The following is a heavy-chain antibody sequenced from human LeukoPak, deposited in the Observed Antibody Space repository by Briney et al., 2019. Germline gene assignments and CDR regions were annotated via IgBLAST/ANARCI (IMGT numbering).Heavy chain of an antibody. CDR3: ARLEIFSGFDY. CDR2: ISSSSTTI. CDR1: GFTFSAYG. Sequence: GGSLRLSCAASGFTFSAYGMNWVRRSPGKGLELVSYISSSSTTIYYSDSVKGRFTISRDNAKESLYLQMSSLRAEDTAVYYCARLEIFSGFDYWGRGTLVAVSS. D-gene: IGHD3-10*01. V-gene: IGHV3-48*04. J-gene: IGHJ4*02.